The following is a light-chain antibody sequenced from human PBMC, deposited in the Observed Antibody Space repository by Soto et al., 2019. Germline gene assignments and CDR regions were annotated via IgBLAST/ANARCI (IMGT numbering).Light chain of an antibody. J-gene: IGKJ1*01. Sequence: DIQMTQSPSSLSASLGDRVTITCRASQAIGSHLAWYQQKPGKVPKLLINAASTLQSGVPSRFSGSGSGTDFTLTISSLQPDDYATYYCQKYNRVPRTFGHGTKVEVK. V-gene: IGKV1-27*01. CDR1: QAIGSH. CDR2: AAS. CDR3: QKYNRVPRT.